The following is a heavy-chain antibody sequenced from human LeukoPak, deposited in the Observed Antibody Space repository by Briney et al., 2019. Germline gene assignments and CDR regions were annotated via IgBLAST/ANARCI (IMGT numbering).Heavy chain of an antibody. J-gene: IGHJ5*02. Sequence: ASVKVSCKASGYTFTSYGISWVRQAPGQGLEWMGWISAYNGNTNYAQKLQGRVTMTTDTSTSTAYMELRSLRSDDTAVYYCARGGGIVVVPAALTLFDTWGQGALVTVSS. V-gene: IGHV1-18*01. CDR3: ARGGGIVVVPAALTLFDT. CDR2: ISAYNGNT. CDR1: GYTFTSYG. D-gene: IGHD2-2*01.